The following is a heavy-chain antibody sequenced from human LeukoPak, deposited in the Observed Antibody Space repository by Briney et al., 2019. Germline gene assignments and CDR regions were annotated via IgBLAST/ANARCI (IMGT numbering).Heavy chain of an antibody. V-gene: IGHV1-69*13. Sequence: SVKVSCKASGGTFSSYAISWVRQAPAQGLEWMGGIIPIFGTANYAQKFQGRVTITADESTSTAYMELSSLRSEDTAVYYCAREAGGYSSSSFDYWGQGTLVTVSS. CDR2: IIPIFGTA. D-gene: IGHD6-13*01. J-gene: IGHJ4*02. CDR1: GGTFSSYA. CDR3: AREAGGYSSSSFDY.